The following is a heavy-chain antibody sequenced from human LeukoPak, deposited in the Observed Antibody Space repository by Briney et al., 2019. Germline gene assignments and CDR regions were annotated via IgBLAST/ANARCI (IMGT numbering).Heavy chain of an antibody. V-gene: IGHV5-51*01. CDR3: ARSYYYDSSGSPLSYGMDV. D-gene: IGHD3-22*01. Sequence: GESLKISCKGSGYSFTSYWIGWVRQMPGKGLEWMGIIYPGDSDTRYSPSFQGQVTISADKSISTAYLQWSSLKASDIAMYYCARSYYYDSSGSPLSYGMDVWGQGTTVTVSS. CDR2: IYPGDSDT. CDR1: GYSFTSYW. J-gene: IGHJ6*02.